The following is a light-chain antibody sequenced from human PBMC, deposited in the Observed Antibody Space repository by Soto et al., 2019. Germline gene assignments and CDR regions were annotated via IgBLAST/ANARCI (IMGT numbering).Light chain of an antibody. J-gene: IGLJ2*01. V-gene: IGLV1-47*01. CDR1: SSNIGSNY. Sequence: QLVLTQPPSASGTPGQRVTISCSGSSSNIGSNYVYWYQQLPGTAPKLLIYRNNQRPSGVPDRFSGSKSGTSASLAISGLRSEDEADYYCAAWDDSLSGHVVFGGETQLTVL. CDR3: AAWDDSLSGHVV. CDR2: RNN.